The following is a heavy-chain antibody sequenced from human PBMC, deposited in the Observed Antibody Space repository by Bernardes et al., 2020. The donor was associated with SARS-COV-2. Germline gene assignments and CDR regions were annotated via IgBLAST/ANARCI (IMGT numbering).Heavy chain of an antibody. Sequence: GGSLRLSCAASGFTFSSYEMNWVRQAPGKGLEWVSYISSSGSTIYYADSVKGRFTISRDNAKNSLYLQMNSLRAEDTAVYYCARVAMVRGVIRNYFDYWGQGTLVTVSS. J-gene: IGHJ4*02. D-gene: IGHD3-10*01. CDR3: ARVAMVRGVIRNYFDY. CDR2: ISSSGSTI. CDR1: GFTFSSYE. V-gene: IGHV3-48*03.